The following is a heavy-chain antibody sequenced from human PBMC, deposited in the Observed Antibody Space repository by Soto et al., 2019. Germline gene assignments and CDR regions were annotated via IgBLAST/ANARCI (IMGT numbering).Heavy chain of an antibody. CDR2: MNPNSGNT. J-gene: IGHJ6*02. V-gene: IGHV1-8*01. D-gene: IGHD5-18*01. CDR1: GYTFTSYD. Sequence: ASVKVSCKASGYTFTSYDINWVRQATGQGLEWMGWMNPNSGNTGYAQKFQGRVTMTRNTSISTAYMELSSLRSEDTAVYYCARLYYSYGYYYYGMDVWGQGTTVTVSS. CDR3: ARLYYSYGYYYYGMDV.